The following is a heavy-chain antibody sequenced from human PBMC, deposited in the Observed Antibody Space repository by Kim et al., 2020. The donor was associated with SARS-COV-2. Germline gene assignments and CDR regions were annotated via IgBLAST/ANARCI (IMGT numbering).Heavy chain of an antibody. J-gene: IGHJ4*02. Sequence: GGSLRLSCAASGFTFSNYAMHWVRQAPGKGLQWVAVISYDGSKEYYVDSVKGRFTISKDNSKNTLYLQMNSLSTEDTAVYYCAGGTRRDGYKRFDYWGQGTLVTVST. CDR2: ISYDGSKE. D-gene: IGHD5-12*01. CDR3: AGGTRRDGYKRFDY. CDR1: GFTFSNYA. V-gene: IGHV3-30*04.